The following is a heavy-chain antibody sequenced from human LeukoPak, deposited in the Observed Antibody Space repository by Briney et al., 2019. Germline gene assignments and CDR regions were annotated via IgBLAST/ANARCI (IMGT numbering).Heavy chain of an antibody. J-gene: IGHJ6*03. CDR3: ARDPYSGSYGNYYYYFMDV. CDR2: ISSSSSYI. D-gene: IGHD1-26*01. CDR1: GFTVSSNS. V-gene: IGHV3-21*01. Sequence: PGGSLRLSCTVSGFTVSSNSMNWVRQAPGKGLEWVSSISSSSSYIYYADSVKGRFTISRDNAKNSLYLQMNSLRAEDTAVYYCARDPYSGSYGNYYYYFMDVWGKGTTVTISS.